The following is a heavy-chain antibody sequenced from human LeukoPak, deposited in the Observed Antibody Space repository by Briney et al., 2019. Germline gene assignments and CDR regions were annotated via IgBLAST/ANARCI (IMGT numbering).Heavy chain of an antibody. CDR3: ARDAYPSGALDI. J-gene: IGHJ3*02. CDR2: INPNNGGT. Sequence: ASVKVSCKASGYTFTGYHMHWVRQAPGQGLEWMGWINPNNGGTSYAQKFQGRVTLTRDTSISTAYMELTRLRSDDTAVYYCARDAYPSGALDIWGQGTMVTVSS. CDR1: GYTFTGYH. V-gene: IGHV1-2*02. D-gene: IGHD3-16*01.